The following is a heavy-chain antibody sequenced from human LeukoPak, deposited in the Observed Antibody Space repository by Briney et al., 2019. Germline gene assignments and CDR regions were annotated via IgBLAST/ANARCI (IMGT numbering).Heavy chain of an antibody. V-gene: IGHV4-59*01. CDR3: ARARYDFWSGYYTNWFDP. CDR2: IYYGGST. Sequence: SETLSLTCTVSGGSISSYYWSWIRQPPGKGLEWIGYIYYGGSTNYNPSLKSRVTISVDTSKNQFSLKLSSVTAADTAVYYCARARYDFWSGYYTNWFDPWGQGTLVTVSS. D-gene: IGHD3-3*01. CDR1: GGSISSYY. J-gene: IGHJ5*02.